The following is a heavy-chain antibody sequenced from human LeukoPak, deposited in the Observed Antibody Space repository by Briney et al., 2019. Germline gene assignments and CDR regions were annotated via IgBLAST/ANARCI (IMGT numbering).Heavy chain of an antibody. D-gene: IGHD6-13*01. J-gene: IGHJ3*02. CDR1: GDSISNYW. V-gene: IGHV4-4*07. CDR3: ARPIAAADLDAFDI. CDR2: IHTSGGN. Sequence: SETLSLTCTVSGDSISNYWWNWIRLPAGKGLEWIGRIHTSGGNNYNPSLRSRVTMSLDTSKNQFSLQLTSVTAADTAVYYCARPIAAADLDAFDIWGQGTMVTVSS.